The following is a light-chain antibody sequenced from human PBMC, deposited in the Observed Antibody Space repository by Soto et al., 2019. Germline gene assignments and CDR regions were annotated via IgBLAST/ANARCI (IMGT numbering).Light chain of an antibody. CDR1: QSISSY. Sequence: DIQMTQSPSSLSASVGDRVTITCRASQSISSYLIWYQQKPGKAPKLLIYGASSLQSGVPSRVSGSGSGTDFTLTTTSLQPEDAATYYCQQSYSTRGFGGGAKVDIK. CDR2: GAS. V-gene: IGKV1-39*01. J-gene: IGKJ4*01. CDR3: QQSYSTRG.